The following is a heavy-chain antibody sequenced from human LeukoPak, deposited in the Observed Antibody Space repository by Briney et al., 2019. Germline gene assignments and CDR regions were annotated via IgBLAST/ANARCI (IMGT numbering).Heavy chain of an antibody. CDR2: ISGSGGST. CDR1: GFTFSSYG. Sequence: GRSLRLSCAASGFTFSSYGMHWVRQAPGKGLEWVSAISGSGGSTYYADSVKGRFTISRDNSKNTLYLQMNSLRAEDTAIYYCASLSGFADAFDIWGQGTMVTVSS. D-gene: IGHD3-9*01. CDR3: ASLSGFADAFDI. V-gene: IGHV3-23*01. J-gene: IGHJ3*02.